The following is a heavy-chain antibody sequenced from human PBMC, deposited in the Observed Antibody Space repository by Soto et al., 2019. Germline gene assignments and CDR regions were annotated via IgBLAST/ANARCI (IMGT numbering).Heavy chain of an antibody. CDR1: GFTFSSYA. Sequence: QVQLVESGGGVVQPGRSLRLSCAASGFTFSSYAMHWVRQAPGKGLEWVAVISYDGSNKYYADSVKGRFTISRDNSKNTLYLQMNSLRAEDTAVYYGARDGGDYTNAFDIWGQGTMVTVSS. V-gene: IGHV3-30-3*01. CDR3: ARDGGDYTNAFDI. CDR2: ISYDGSNK. J-gene: IGHJ3*02. D-gene: IGHD4-17*01.